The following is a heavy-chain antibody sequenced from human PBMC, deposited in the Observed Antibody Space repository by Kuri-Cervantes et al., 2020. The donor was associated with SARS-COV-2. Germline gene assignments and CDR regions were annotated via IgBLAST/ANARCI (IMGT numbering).Heavy chain of an antibody. D-gene: IGHD2-2*01. CDR3: AREDIGAEYCTTTNCPSRWFDP. CDR1: GFTFSSYG. V-gene: IGHV1-2*02. CDR2: INPHSGGT. Sequence: GESLKISCAASGFTFSSYGMHWVRQAPGQGLEWMGWINPHSGGTNYAQKFQDRITMTRDTSISTAYMELTRLRSDDTAVYYCAREDIGAEYCTTTNCPSRWFDPWGQGTLVTVSS. J-gene: IGHJ5*02.